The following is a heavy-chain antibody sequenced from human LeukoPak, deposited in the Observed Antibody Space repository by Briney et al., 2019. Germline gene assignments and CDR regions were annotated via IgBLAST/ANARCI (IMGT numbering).Heavy chain of an antibody. V-gene: IGHV3-21*01. CDR3: ARDGPWYSSSSNFDY. D-gene: IGHD6-6*01. J-gene: IGHJ4*02. CDR2: ISSSSSYI. CDR1: GFTFRSHG. Sequence: PGGSLRLSCVASGFTFRSHGMNWVRQAPGKGLEWVSSISSSSSYIYYADSVKGRFTISRDNAKNSLYLQMNSLRAEDTAVYYCARDGPWYSSSSNFDYWGQGTLVTVSS.